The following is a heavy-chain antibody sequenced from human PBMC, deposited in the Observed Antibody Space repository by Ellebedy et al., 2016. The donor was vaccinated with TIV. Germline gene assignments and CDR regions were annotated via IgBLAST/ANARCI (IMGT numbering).Heavy chain of an antibody. D-gene: IGHD6-13*01. Sequence: SQTLSLTCAISGDSVSSNRAGWNWIRQSPSRGLQWLGRTYYRSKWYNDYAVSVKSRITINPDTSKNQFSLQLNSVTPEDTAVYYCARRSSRNVMDVWGQGTTVTVSS. CDR2: TYYRSKWYN. V-gene: IGHV6-1*01. J-gene: IGHJ6*02. CDR3: ARRSSRNVMDV. CDR1: GDSVSSNRAG.